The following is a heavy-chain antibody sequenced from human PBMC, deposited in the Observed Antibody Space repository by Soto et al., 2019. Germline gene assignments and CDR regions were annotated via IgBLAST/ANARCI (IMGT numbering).Heavy chain of an antibody. Sequence: QIALQESGPTVVKPTQTLTLTSTFSGFSLTTTGVGVGWIRHAPGKALEWLAMVYWNDERRYSPSLKSRLTITQDTSKNQVVLTMTYMDPVDTATYFCAHYDSSGYFSHFDSWGQGTLVTVSS. CDR2: VYWNDER. CDR1: GFSLTTTGVG. D-gene: IGHD3-22*01. CDR3: AHYDSSGYFSHFDS. J-gene: IGHJ4*02. V-gene: IGHV2-5*01.